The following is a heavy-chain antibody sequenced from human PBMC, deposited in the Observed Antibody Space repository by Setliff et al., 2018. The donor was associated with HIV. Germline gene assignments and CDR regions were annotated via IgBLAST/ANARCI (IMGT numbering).Heavy chain of an antibody. J-gene: IGHJ4*02. CDR3: ARGGYVRYDMGPLSFDY. D-gene: IGHD3-22*01. CDR1: GFTFSSYS. CDR2: ISSRSSYI. Sequence: PGRFLRLSCAASGFTFSSYSMNWVRRAPGKGMEWVSSISSRSSYIYYADSVTGRFTSSRDNAKNSLYLQMNSLRAEDTAVYYCARGGYVRYDMGPLSFDYWGQGTLVTVSS. V-gene: IGHV3-21*01.